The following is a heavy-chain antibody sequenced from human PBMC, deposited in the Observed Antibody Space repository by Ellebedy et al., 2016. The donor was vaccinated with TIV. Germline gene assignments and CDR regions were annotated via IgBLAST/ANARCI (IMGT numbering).Heavy chain of an antibody. CDR1: GYTFTSYG. CDR2: IIPIFGTA. Sequence: ASVKVSCKASGYTFTSYGISWVRQAPGQGLEWMGGIIPIFGTANYAQKFQGRVTITADESTSTAYMELSSLRSEDTAVYYCAGGITGTIGTFDYWGQGTLVTVSS. V-gene: IGHV1-69*13. CDR3: AGGITGTIGTFDY. J-gene: IGHJ4*02. D-gene: IGHD1-20*01.